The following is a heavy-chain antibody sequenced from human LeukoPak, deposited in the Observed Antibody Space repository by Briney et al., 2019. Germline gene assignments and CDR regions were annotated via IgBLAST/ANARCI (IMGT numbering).Heavy chain of an antibody. Sequence: GGSLRLSCAASGFSFSSYWMHWVRQAPGKELVWVSRINSDGTTYADSVKGRFTISRDNAKNTLYLQMDSLRAEDTAVYYCARGSAVTRAMRAFDVWGQGTMVTVSS. CDR1: GFSFSSYW. CDR2: INSDGT. J-gene: IGHJ3*01. D-gene: IGHD4-17*01. V-gene: IGHV3-74*03. CDR3: ARGSAVTRAMRAFDV.